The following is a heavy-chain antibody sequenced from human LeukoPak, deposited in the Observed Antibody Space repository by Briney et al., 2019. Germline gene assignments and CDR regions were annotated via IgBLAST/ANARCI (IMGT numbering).Heavy chain of an antibody. J-gene: IGHJ5*02. CDR3: AKTEGLYYYDSSGYHINWFDP. CDR2: ISGSGGST. Sequence: GGSLRLSCAASGFTFSSYAMSWVRQAPEKGLEWVSAISGSGGSTYYADSVKGRFTISRDNSKNTLYLQMNSLRAEDTAVYYCAKTEGLYYYDSSGYHINWFDPWGQGTLVTVSS. CDR1: GFTFSSYA. D-gene: IGHD3-22*01. V-gene: IGHV3-23*01.